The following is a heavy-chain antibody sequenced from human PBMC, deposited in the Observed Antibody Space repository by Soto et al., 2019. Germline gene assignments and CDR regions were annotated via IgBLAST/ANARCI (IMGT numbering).Heavy chain of an antibody. J-gene: IGHJ4*02. D-gene: IGHD2-21*01. CDR3: AKWVIH. V-gene: IGHV4-31*03. Sequence: QVQLQESGPGLVKPSQTLSLTCTVSGGSISSGGYYWSWIRQHPGKGPEWIGYIYYSGSTYYNPSLKSRGTISVHTSKNQLAVKVGSVPAAATAVYYCAKWVIHWGQGTLVTVSS. CDR1: GGSISSGGYY. CDR2: IYYSGST.